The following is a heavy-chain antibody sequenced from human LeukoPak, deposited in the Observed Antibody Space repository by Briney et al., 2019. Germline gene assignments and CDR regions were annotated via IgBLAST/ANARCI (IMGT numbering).Heavy chain of an antibody. CDR3: ARVVGTVTTDLLDY. CDR2: INHSGST. V-gene: IGHV4-34*01. CDR1: GGSFSGYY. D-gene: IGHD4-11*01. Sequence: SETLPLTCAVYGGSFSGYYWSWIRQPPGKGLEWIGEINHSGSTNYNPSLKSRVTISVDTSKNQFSLKLSSVTAADTAVYYCARVVGTVTTDLLDYWGQGTLVTVSS. J-gene: IGHJ4*02.